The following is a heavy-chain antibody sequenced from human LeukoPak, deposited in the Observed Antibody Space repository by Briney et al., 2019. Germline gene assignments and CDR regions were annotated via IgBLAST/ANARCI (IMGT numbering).Heavy chain of an antibody. CDR2: ISGSGGST. V-gene: IGHV3-23*01. CDR3: ANLPTVTTLDY. CDR1: GFTFSSYA. Sequence: GGSLRLSCAASGFTFSSYAMSWVRQAPGKGLEWVSAISGSGGSTYYADSVKGRFTISRDNSKNTLYLQMDSLRAEDKAVYYCANLPTVTTLDYWGQGTLVTVSS. D-gene: IGHD4-17*01. J-gene: IGHJ4*02.